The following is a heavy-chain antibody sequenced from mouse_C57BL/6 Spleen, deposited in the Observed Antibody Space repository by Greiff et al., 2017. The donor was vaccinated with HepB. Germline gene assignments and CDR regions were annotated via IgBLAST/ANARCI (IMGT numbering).Heavy chain of an antibody. CDR1: GYTFTDYY. Sequence: LVESGPELVKPGASVKISCKASGYTFTDYYINWVKQRPGQGLEWIGWIYPGSGNTKYNEKFKGKATLTVETSSSTAYMQLSSLTSEDSAVYFCARGTAQATRDYFDYWGQGTTLTVSS. V-gene: IGHV1-84*01. J-gene: IGHJ2*01. CDR3: ARGTAQATRDYFDY. D-gene: IGHD3-2*02. CDR2: IYPGSGNT.